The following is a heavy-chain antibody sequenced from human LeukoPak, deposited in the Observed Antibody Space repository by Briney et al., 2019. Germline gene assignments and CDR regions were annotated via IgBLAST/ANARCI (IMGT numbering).Heavy chain of an antibody. D-gene: IGHD3-10*01. V-gene: IGHV5-51*01. CDR2: IYPGDSDT. J-gene: IGHJ4*02. CDR3: ARLSIYYYGSGSYSADY. CDR1: GYSFTSYW. Sequence: GESLKISCKGSGYSFTSYWIGWVRQMPGKGLEWMGIIYPGDSDTRYSPSFQGQVTISADKSISTAYLQWSSLKASDTAMYYYARLSIYYYGSGSYSADYWGQGTLVTVSS.